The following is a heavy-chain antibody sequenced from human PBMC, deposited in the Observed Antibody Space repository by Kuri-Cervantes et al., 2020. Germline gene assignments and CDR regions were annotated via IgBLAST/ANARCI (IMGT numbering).Heavy chain of an antibody. D-gene: IGHD2-2*01. V-gene: IGHV1-58*01. CDR3: ARSGDIVVVPAADYYYYYMDV. CDR2: IVVGSGNT. CDR1: GFTFTSSA. J-gene: IGHJ6*03. Sequence: SVKVSCKASGFTFTSSAVQWVRQARGQRLEWIGWIVVGSGNTNYAQKFQERVTITRDTSTSTVYMELSSLRSEDTAVYYCARSGDIVVVPAADYYYYYMDVWGKGTTVTVSS.